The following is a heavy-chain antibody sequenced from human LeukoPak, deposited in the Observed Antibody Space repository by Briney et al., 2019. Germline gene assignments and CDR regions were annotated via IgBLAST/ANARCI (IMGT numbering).Heavy chain of an antibody. Sequence: ASVKVSCKASGYTLSVYGISWVRQAPGQGLEWVGWITTYNGNRKYAEKFQGRVTMTTDTSTSTYYMEMRSLRSDDTAIYYCARDCSNGVCFPRDYWGQGTQLTVST. CDR3: ARDCSNGVCFPRDY. CDR1: GYTLSVYG. CDR2: ITTYNGNR. D-gene: IGHD2-8*01. V-gene: IGHV1-18*01. J-gene: IGHJ4*02.